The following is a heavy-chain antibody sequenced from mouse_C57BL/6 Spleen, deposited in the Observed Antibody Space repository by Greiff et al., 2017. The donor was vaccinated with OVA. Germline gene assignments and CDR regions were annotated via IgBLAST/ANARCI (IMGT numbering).Heavy chain of an antibody. Sequence: VQLQQSGPELVKPGASVKISCKASGYSFTGYYMNWVKQSPEKSLEWIGEINPSTGGTTYNQTFKAKATLTVDKSSSTAYMQLKSLTSEDSAVYYCARSPNYYDDDGWYFDVWGTGTTVTVSS. J-gene: IGHJ1*03. CDR3: ARSPNYYDDDGWYFDV. V-gene: IGHV1-42*01. CDR2: INPSTGGT. CDR1: GYSFTGYY. D-gene: IGHD2-4*01.